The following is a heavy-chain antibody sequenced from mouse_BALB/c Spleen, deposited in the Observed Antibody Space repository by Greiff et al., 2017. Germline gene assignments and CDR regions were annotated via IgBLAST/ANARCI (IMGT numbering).Heavy chain of an antibody. J-gene: IGHJ4*01. CDR1: GFTFSSYA. CDR2: ISSGGSYT. Sequence: EVKVVESGGGLVKPGGSLKLSCAASGFTFSSYAMSWVRQSPEKRLEWVAEISSGGSYTYYPDTVTGRFTISRDNAKNTLYLEMSSLRSEDTAMYYCARDRGYYYAMDYWGQGTSVTVSS. V-gene: IGHV5-9-4*01. CDR3: ARDRGYYYAMDY. D-gene: IGHD3-3*01.